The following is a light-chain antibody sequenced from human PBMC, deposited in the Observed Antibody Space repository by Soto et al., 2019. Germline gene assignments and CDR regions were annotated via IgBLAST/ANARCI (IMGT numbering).Light chain of an antibody. V-gene: IGKV1-5*03. CDR3: QQYVTAFRS. J-gene: IGKJ1*01. CDR1: QSISSW. Sequence: DIQMTQSPSTLSASVGDRVTITCRASQSISSWLAWYQQKPGTAPKPLIYKASTLESGVPSRFGGSGSGTEFTLTISSLQPDDFATYYCQQYVTAFRSFGQGTKVDIK. CDR2: KAS.